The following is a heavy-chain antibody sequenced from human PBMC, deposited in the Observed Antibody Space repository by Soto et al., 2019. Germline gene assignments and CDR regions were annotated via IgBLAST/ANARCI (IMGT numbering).Heavy chain of an antibody. V-gene: IGHV3-23*01. CDR1: GFTFSSYA. Sequence: GGSLRLSCAASGFTFSSYAMSWVRQAPGKGLEWVSAISGSGGSTYYADSVKGRFTISRDNSKNTLYLQMNSLRAEDTAVYYCAKERPLAGLMVYAINDRGYFDYWGQGTLVTVSS. CDR3: AKERPLAGLMVYAINDRGYFDY. CDR2: ISGSGGST. J-gene: IGHJ4*02. D-gene: IGHD2-8*01.